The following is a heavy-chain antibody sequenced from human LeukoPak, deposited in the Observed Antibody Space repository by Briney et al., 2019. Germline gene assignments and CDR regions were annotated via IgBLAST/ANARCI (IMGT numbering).Heavy chain of an antibody. CDR3: ARERPPGDSSNWFLEGYFDI. CDR1: GGTFSSYA. CDR2: IIPIFGTA. V-gene: IGHV1-69*05. Sequence: GASVKVSCKASGGTFSSYAITWVRQAPGQGLEWMGRIIPIFGTAIYAQKFQGRVTITTDESTSTAYMELSTLRSDDTAVYYCARERPPGDSSNWFLEGYFDIWGQGTLVTVSS. D-gene: IGHD6-13*01. J-gene: IGHJ4*02.